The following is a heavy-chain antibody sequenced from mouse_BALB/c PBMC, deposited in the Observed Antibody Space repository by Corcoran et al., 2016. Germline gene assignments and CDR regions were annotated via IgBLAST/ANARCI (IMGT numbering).Heavy chain of an antibody. CDR2: TDPANGNT. V-gene: IGHV14-3*02. CDR1: GFNIKDTY. J-gene: IGHJ1*01. CDR3: ARWDWYFDV. Sequence: EVQLKQSGEELVKPGASVKLYCTAYGFNIKDTYMHWVKQRPEQGMEWTGRTDPANGNTKYDPKLQGKATITADTSSNTAYLQLSSLTSEDTAVYYCARWDWYFDVWGAGTTVTVSS.